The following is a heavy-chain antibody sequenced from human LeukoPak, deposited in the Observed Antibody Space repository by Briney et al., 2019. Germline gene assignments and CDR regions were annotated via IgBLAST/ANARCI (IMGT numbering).Heavy chain of an antibody. CDR1: GFTFSSYA. CDR2: ISGSGGST. Sequence: GGSLRLSCAASGFTFSSYAMSWVRQAPGKGLEWVSAISGSGGSTYYADSVKGRSTISRDNSKNTLYLQMNSLRAEDTAVYYCAKDGYCSGGSCYFPDYWGQGTLVTVSS. V-gene: IGHV3-23*01. CDR3: AKDGYCSGGSCYFPDY. J-gene: IGHJ4*02. D-gene: IGHD2-15*01.